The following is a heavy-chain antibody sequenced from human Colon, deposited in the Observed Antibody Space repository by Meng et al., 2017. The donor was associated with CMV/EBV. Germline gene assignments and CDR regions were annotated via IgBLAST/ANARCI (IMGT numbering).Heavy chain of an antibody. J-gene: IGHJ4*02. CDR2: ISGSGGST. CDR3: ATNSDCSSTSCYTYVDY. Sequence: GESLKISCAASGFTFSSYAMSWVRQAPGKGLEWVSAISGSGGSTYYADSVKGRFTISRDNSKNTLYLQMNSLRAEDTAVYSCATNSDCSSTSCYTYVDYWGQGTLVTVSS. V-gene: IGHV3-23*01. CDR1: GFTFSSYA. D-gene: IGHD2-2*02.